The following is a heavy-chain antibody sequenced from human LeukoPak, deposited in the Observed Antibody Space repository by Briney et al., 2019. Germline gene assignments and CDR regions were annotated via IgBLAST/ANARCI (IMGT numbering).Heavy chain of an antibody. CDR2: ISTDNGDT. J-gene: IGHJ4*02. CDR1: GYTFTTYG. CDR3: ASPTQPDFDWLLYY. D-gene: IGHD3-9*01. Sequence: ASVKVSCKSSGYTFTTYGITWVRQAPGQGLEWMGWISTDNGDTNYAQKLQGRVTMTTDTSTSTAYMELRSLRSDDTAVYYCASPTQPDFDWLLYYWGQGTLVTVSS. V-gene: IGHV1-18*01.